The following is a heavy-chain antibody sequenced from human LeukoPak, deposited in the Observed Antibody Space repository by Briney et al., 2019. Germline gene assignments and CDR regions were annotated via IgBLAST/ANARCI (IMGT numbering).Heavy chain of an antibody. CDR2: INHSGST. CDR3: ARGLCISNSYGTYYYYGMDV. V-gene: IGHV4-34*01. J-gene: IGHJ6*02. Sequence: SETPSLTCAVYGGSFSGYYWSWFRQPPGKGLEWIGEINHSGSTNYNPSLKSRVTISVDTSKNQFSLKLSSVTAADTAVYYCARGLCISNSYGTYYYYGMDVWGQGTTVTVSS. CDR1: GGSFSGYY. D-gene: IGHD5-18*01.